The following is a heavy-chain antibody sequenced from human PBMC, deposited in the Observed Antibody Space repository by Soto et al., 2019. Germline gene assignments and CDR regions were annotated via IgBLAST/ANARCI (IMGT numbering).Heavy chain of an antibody. CDR1: GYTFTSYG. D-gene: IGHD6-19*01. CDR3: ARGLGDWPWLGHSYYYYGMDV. Sequence: ASVKVSCKASGYTFTSYGISWVRQAPGQGLEWMGWISAYNGNTNYAQKLQGRVTMTTDTSTSTAYMELRSLRSDDTAVYYCARGLGDWPWLGHSYYYYGMDVWGQGTTVTVSS. V-gene: IGHV1-18*04. CDR2: ISAYNGNT. J-gene: IGHJ6*02.